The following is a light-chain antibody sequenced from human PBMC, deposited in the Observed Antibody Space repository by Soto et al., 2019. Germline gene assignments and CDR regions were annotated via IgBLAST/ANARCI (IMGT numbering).Light chain of an antibody. CDR1: SGHSSYA. CDR3: QTWGPGIQV. CDR2: VNSDGSH. Sequence: QPVLTQSPSASASLGASVKLTCTLSSGHSSYAIAWHQQQPEKGPRYLMKVNSDGSHNKGDGIPDRFSGSSSGTERYLRISSLQSEDEADYYCQTWGPGIQVFGGGTKLTVL. J-gene: IGLJ3*02. V-gene: IGLV4-69*01.